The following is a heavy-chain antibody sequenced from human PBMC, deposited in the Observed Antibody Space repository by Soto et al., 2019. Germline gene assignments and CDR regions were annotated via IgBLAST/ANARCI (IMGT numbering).Heavy chain of an antibody. J-gene: IGHJ4*02. CDR2: ITTSSSFR. Sequence: EVQLVESGGGLVKPGGSLRLSCAASGFTFSTYSMNWVRQAPGKGLEWVADITTSSSFRFYADSVKGRFTISRDDAKNSLYLQMNSLRAEDTGVYYCARDLGGALATLTLDYWGQGALVTVSS. V-gene: IGHV3-21*01. CDR3: ARDLGGALATLTLDY. CDR1: GFTFSTYS. D-gene: IGHD2-15*01.